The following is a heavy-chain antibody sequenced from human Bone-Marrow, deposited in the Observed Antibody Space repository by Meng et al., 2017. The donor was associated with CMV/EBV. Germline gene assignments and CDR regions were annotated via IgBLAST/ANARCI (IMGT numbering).Heavy chain of an antibody. CDR3: ARDRRTTVVTRGFYYYYYGMDV. J-gene: IGHJ6*02. CDR1: GFTFSSYA. Sequence: GESLKISCAASGFTFSSYAMHWVRQAPGKGLEWVAVISYDGSNKYYADSVKGRFTISRDNSKNTLYLQMNGLRAEDTAVYYCARDRRTTVVTRGFYYYYYGMDVWGQGTTVTVSS. D-gene: IGHD4-23*01. CDR2: ISYDGSNK. V-gene: IGHV3-30-3*01.